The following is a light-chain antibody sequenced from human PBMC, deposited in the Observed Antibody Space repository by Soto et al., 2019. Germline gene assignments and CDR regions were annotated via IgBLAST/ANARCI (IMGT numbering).Light chain of an antibody. CDR2: DAS. Sequence: DIQMTQSPPSLSASVGDRVTITCQASQDIGTYLNWYPHKPGKAPNLVIYDASNLEPGVPSRFSGGGSGTDFTFTISILRREDIATYYCQHSNDLPLFGPGTKPDF. CDR1: QDIGTY. CDR3: QHSNDLPL. V-gene: IGKV1-33*01. J-gene: IGKJ3*01.